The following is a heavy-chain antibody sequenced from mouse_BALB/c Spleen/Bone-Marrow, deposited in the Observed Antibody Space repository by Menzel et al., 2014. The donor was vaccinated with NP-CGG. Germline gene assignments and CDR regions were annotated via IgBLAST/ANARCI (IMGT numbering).Heavy chain of an antibody. CDR2: IYPYNGGT. CDR3: TRREYGNYGYAMDY. V-gene: IGHV1S29*02. CDR1: GYTFTDYN. J-gene: IGHJ4*01. Sequence: VQLKEAGTELVKTGASGKIFFKASGYTFTDYNMHWVKQSHGKSLEWSGYIYPYNGGTGDNQKFKSKATLAVDNSSSTAYMGLRSLTSEDSAVYYCTRREYGNYGYAMDYWGQGTSVTVSS. D-gene: IGHD2-10*02.